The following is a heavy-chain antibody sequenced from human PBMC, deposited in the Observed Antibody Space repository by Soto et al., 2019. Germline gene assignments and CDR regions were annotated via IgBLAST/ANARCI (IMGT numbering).Heavy chain of an antibody. D-gene: IGHD3-3*01. V-gene: IGHV3-48*03. Sequence: GGSLRLSCAASGFTFSSYEMNWVRQAPGKGLEWVSYISGGGTTVYYADSVKGRFTISRDNAENSLFLQMSSLRDEDTAVYYCARTNLRFVEWLAYWGQGTLVTVSS. J-gene: IGHJ4*02. CDR2: ISGGGTTV. CDR3: ARTNLRFVEWLAY. CDR1: GFTFSSYE.